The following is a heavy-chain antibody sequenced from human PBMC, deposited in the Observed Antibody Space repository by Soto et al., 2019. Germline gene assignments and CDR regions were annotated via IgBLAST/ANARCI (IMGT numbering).Heavy chain of an antibody. CDR3: VRGSSGNNNWHLSSV. CDR1: GFTFSSYW. CDR2: IKQDGSAE. J-gene: IGHJ4*02. Sequence: EVQLVESGGGLVQPGGSLRLSCAASGFTFSSYWMNWVRQAPGKGLEWVANIKQDGSAEYYVDSVKGRFTISRDNAKNSLYLQMTSLRDEDTAVYYCVRGSSGNNNWHLSSVWGQGTLVTVSS. V-gene: IGHV3-7*01. D-gene: IGHD1-1*01.